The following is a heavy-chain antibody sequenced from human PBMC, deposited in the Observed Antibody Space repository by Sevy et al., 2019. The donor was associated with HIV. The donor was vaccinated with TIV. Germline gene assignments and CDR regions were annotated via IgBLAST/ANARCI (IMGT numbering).Heavy chain of an antibody. Sequence: GGSLRLSCAASGYIFSSYGIHWVRQAPGKGLEWVAFLSYDERNKYYADSVKGRFTISGDSSKNTFYLQMNNLRDHDLAKHNTANTGLYYLVTYPRGAQYPRYCFDVCCQRTTVTTSS. CDR1: GYIFSSYG. J-gene: IGHJ6*02. V-gene: IGHV3-30*18. CDR3: ANTGLYYLVTYPRGAQYPRYCFDV. CDR2: LSYDERNK. D-gene: IGHD3-10*01.